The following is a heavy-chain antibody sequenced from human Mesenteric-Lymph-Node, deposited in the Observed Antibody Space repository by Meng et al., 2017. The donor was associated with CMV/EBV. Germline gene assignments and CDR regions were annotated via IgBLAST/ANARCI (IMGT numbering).Heavy chain of an antibody. CDR2: IYSGGTT. V-gene: IGHV3-53*01. D-gene: IGHD2-2*01. CDR1: GSTVSSYY. J-gene: IGHJ6*02. Sequence: GESLKISCAASGSTVSSYYMSWVRQAPGKGLEWVSVIYSGGTTYYADSVKGRFTISRDISNNTLSLQMNSLRAEDTAVDYCALYKLPHYGMGVWGQGTTVTVSS. CDR3: ALYKLPHYGMGV.